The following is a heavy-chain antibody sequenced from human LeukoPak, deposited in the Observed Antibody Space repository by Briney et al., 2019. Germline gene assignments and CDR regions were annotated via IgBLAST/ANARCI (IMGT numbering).Heavy chain of an antibody. J-gene: IGHJ4*02. Sequence: RASVKVSCKASGYTFTSYGISWVRQAPGQGLEWMGWISGYNGNTNYAHKFQGRVTMTRDTSISTAYMELSRLRSDDTAMYYCARVRDSSGYLPFYYFDYWGQGTLVTVSS. V-gene: IGHV1-18*01. D-gene: IGHD3-22*01. CDR1: GYTFTSYG. CDR2: ISGYNGNT. CDR3: ARVRDSSGYLPFYYFDY.